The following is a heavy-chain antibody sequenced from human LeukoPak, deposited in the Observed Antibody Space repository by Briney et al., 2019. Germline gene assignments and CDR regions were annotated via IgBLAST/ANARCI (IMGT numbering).Heavy chain of an antibody. CDR2: ISGSGGST. Sequence: GGSLRLSCAASGFTFSSYAMSWVRQAPGKGLEWVSAISGSGGSTYYADSVKGRFTISRDNSKNTLYLQMNSLRAEDTAVYYCAKDAVAYCGGDCSRGLDYWGQGTLVTVSS. CDR3: AKDAVAYCGGDCSRGLDY. V-gene: IGHV3-23*01. J-gene: IGHJ4*02. D-gene: IGHD2-21*02. CDR1: GFTFSSYA.